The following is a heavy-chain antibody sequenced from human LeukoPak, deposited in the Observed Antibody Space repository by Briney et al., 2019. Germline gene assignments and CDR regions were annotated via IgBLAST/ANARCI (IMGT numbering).Heavy chain of an antibody. J-gene: IGHJ5*02. CDR2: IYYSGST. CDR1: GGSISSSSYY. D-gene: IGHD1-26*01. V-gene: IGHV4-39*07. CDR3: ARDRELAALDP. Sequence: KPSETLSLTRTVSGGSISSSSYYWGWIRQPPGKGLEWIGSIYYSGSTYYNPSLKSRVTISVDTSKNQFSLKLSSVTAADTAVYYCARDRELAALDPWGQGTLVIVSS.